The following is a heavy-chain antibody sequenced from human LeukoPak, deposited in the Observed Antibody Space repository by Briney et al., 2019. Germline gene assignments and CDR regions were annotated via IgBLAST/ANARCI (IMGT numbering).Heavy chain of an antibody. CDR2: INSDGSST. D-gene: IGHD7-27*01. J-gene: IGHJ4*02. Sequence: PGGSLRLSCAASGFTFSSYWMHWVRQAPGKGLVWVSRINSDGSSTSYADSVRGRFTVSRYNAKNTLYLQMNSLRAEDTAVYYCTSIPGDWGQGTLVTVSS. V-gene: IGHV3-74*01. CDR1: GFTFSSYW. CDR3: TSIPGD.